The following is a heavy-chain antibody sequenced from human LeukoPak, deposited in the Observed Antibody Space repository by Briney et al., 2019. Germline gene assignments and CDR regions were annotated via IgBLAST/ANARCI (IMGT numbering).Heavy chain of an antibody. J-gene: IGHJ4*02. CDR1: GFTFNIYA. D-gene: IGHD6-13*01. Sequence: GGSLRLSCAASGFTFNIYAMSWVRQAPGKGLEWVSVITGSGGNTFYADSVKGRFTISRDNSKNTLYLQMNSLRAEDTAVYYCARVRSSSWYIDYWGQGTLVTVSS. CDR3: ARVRSSSWYIDY. CDR2: ITGSGGNT. V-gene: IGHV3-23*01.